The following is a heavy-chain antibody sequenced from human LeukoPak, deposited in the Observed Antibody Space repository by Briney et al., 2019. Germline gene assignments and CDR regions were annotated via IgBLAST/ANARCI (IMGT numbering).Heavy chain of an antibody. CDR3: ETLYLPSERGTSSRKSDAFDI. J-gene: IGHJ3*02. CDR1: GGTFSSYA. D-gene: IGHD2-2*01. V-gene: IGHV1-69*13. Sequence: SVKVSCKASGGTFSSYAISWVRQAPGQGLEWMGGIIPIFGTANYAQKFQGRVTITADESTSTAYMELSSLGSEDTAVYYCETLYLPSERGTSSRKSDAFDIWGQGTMVTVSS. CDR2: IIPIFGTA.